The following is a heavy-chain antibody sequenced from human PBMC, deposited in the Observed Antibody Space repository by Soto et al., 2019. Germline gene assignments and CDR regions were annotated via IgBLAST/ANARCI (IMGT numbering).Heavy chain of an antibody. CDR3: ARALPPDYGDYGGGMDG. CDR1: GGSVSSCSYY. CDR2: IYYSGST. V-gene: IGHV4-61*01. D-gene: IGHD4-17*01. J-gene: IGHJ6*02. Sequence: SETLSLTCTVSGGSVSSCSYYWSWIRQPPGKGLEWIGYIYYSGSTNYNPSLKSRVTISVDTSKNQFSLKLSSVTAADTAVYYCARALPPDYGDYGGGMDGWGQGTTVTVSS.